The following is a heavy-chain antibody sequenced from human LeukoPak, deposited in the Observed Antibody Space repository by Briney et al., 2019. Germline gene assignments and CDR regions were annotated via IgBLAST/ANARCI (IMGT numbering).Heavy chain of an antibody. J-gene: IGHJ4*02. D-gene: IGHD6-19*01. CDR1: GFTFSSYA. Sequence: GGSLRLSCAASGFTFSSYAMHWVRQAPGKGLEWVAVISYDGSNKYYADSVKGRFTISRDNSKNTLYLQMSSLRVEDTAVYYCVASGSDWEIDYWGQGTLVTVSS. V-gene: IGHV3-30*14. CDR3: VASGSDWEIDY. CDR2: ISYDGSNK.